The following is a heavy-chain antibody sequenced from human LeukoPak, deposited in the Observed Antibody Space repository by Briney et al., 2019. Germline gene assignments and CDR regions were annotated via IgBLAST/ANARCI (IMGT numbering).Heavy chain of an antibody. CDR3: AGDRAWDY. Sequence: GGSLRLSCAASGFTFSSYAMHWVRQAPGKGLEWVAVISYDGSNKYYADSVKGRFTISRDNSKNTLYLQMNSLRAEDTAVYYCAGDRAWDYWGQGTLVTVSS. V-gene: IGHV3-30*04. D-gene: IGHD3-10*01. CDR1: GFTFSSYA. J-gene: IGHJ4*02. CDR2: ISYDGSNK.